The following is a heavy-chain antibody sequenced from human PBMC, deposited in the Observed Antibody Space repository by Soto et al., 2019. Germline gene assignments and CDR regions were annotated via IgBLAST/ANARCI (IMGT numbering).Heavy chain of an antibody. CDR1: GGTFSSYA. D-gene: IGHD3-10*01. CDR3: ARDKGTMVRGIHWFDP. Sequence: QVQLVQSGAEVKKPGSSVKVSCKASGGTFSSYAISWVRQAPGQGLEWMGGIIPIFGTANYAQKFQGRVTITADESTSTAYMELSSLRSDDTAVYYCARDKGTMVRGIHWFDPWGQGTLVTVSS. V-gene: IGHV1-69*01. J-gene: IGHJ5*02. CDR2: IIPIFGTA.